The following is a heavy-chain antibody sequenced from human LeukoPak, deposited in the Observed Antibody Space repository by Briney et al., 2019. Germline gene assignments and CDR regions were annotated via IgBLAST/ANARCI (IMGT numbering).Heavy chain of an antibody. J-gene: IGHJ4*02. D-gene: IGHD3-22*01. CDR1: GFTFDDYA. V-gene: IGHV3-9*01. Sequence: PGGFLRLSCAASGFTFDDYAVHWVRQAPGKGLEWVSGISWNSGSIGYADSVKGRFTISRDNAKNSLYLQMNSLRAEDTALYYCAKDKGPYYYDYFDYWGQGTLVTVSS. CDR2: ISWNSGSI. CDR3: AKDKGPYYYDYFDY.